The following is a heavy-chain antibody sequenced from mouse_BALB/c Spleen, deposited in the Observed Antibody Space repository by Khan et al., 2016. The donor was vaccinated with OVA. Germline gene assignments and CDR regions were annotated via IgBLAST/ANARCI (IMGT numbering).Heavy chain of an antibody. CDR1: GFTFSSFG. J-gene: IGHJ2*01. Sequence: EVELVESGGGLVQPGGSRKLSCAASGFTFSSFGMHWVRQAPEKGLEWVAYISSGSSTIYYADTVKGRFTISRDSPRNTLFLQMTSLRSEDTAMYYYASSNWDYWGQGTTLTVSS. V-gene: IGHV5-17*02. CDR2: ISSGSSTI. CDR3: ASSNWDY. D-gene: IGHD4-1*01.